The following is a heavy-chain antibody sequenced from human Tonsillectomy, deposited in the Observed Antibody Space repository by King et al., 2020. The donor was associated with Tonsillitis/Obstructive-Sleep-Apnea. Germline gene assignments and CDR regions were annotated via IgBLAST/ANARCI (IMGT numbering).Heavy chain of an antibody. D-gene: IGHD3-9*01. CDR3: ARADILSGTLSY. V-gene: IGHV1-18*01. CDR1: GYTFKSYG. J-gene: IGHJ4*02. CDR2: ISALNGNT. Sequence: VQLVESGAEVKKPGASVKVSRKASGYTFKSYGISWVRQAPGQGLEWMGWISALNGNTNYAQKFQGRVAMTTDTSTAAYMELRSLRSDDTAVYYCARADILSGTLSYWGQGTLVIVPS.